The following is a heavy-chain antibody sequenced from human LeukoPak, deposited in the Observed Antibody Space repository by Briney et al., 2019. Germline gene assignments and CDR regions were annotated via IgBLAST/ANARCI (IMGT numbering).Heavy chain of an antibody. CDR3: ARDRVSTLYYYYGMDV. CDR2: IYYSGST. V-gene: IGHV4-30-4*01. J-gene: IGHJ6*02. D-gene: IGHD2/OR15-2a*01. CDR1: GGSISSGDYY. Sequence: SETLSLTCTVSGGSISSGDYYWSWIRQPPGKGLEWIGYIYYSGSTYYNPSLKSRVTISVDTSKNQFSLKLSSVTAADTAVYYCARDRVSTLYYYYGMDVWGQGTTVTVSS.